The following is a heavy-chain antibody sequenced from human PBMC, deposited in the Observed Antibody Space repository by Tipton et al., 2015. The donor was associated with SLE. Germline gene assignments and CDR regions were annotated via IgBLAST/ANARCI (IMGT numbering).Heavy chain of an antibody. V-gene: IGHV4-30-2*01. CDR1: GASIGSGGYS. J-gene: IGHJ4*02. D-gene: IGHD6-19*01. CDR3: ATELFRGYTSGWGPDY. CDR2: IFHSGIT. Sequence: TLSLTCAVSGASIGSGGYSWNWIRQPPGKGPQWIGYIFHSGITYYNPSLKSRVTMSVDRSKNQFSLRLTSVTAADTAVYYCATELFRGYTSGWGPDYWGQGTLVTVSS.